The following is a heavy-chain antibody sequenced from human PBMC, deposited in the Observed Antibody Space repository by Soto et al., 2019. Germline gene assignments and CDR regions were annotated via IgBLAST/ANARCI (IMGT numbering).Heavy chain of an antibody. Sequence: EVQLLESGGGLVQPGGSLRLSCAASGFTFSSYAMSWVRQAPGKGLEWVSAISGSGGSTYYADSVKGRFTISRDNSKNTLYLQMNSLRAEDTAVYYCAKGLAERIMITFGGVTIPYDAFDIWGQGTMVTVSS. D-gene: IGHD3-16*01. CDR2: ISGSGGST. V-gene: IGHV3-23*01. CDR3: AKGLAERIMITFGGVTIPYDAFDI. CDR1: GFTFSSYA. J-gene: IGHJ3*02.